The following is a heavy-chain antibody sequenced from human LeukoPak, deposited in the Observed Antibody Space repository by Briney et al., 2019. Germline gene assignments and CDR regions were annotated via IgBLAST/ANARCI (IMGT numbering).Heavy chain of an antibody. D-gene: IGHD6-19*01. J-gene: IGHJ1*01. CDR2: ISGSGGST. V-gene: IGHV3-23*01. Sequence: PGGSLRLSCAASGFTFSSYAMSWVRQAPGKGLEWVSAISGSGGSTYYADSVKGRFTISRDNSKSTLYLQMNSLRAEDTAVYYCAKYSGSGWVSEYFQHWGQGTLVTVSS. CDR3: AKYSGSGWVSEYFQH. CDR1: GFTFSSYA.